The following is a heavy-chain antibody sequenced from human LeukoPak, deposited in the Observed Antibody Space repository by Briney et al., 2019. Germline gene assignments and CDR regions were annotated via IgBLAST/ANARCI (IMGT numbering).Heavy chain of an antibody. CDR3: ATAVDTIVVVPAASVKYGMDV. J-gene: IGHJ6*02. D-gene: IGHD2-2*01. CDR2: FDPEDGET. V-gene: IGHV1-24*01. CDR1: GYTLTELC. Sequence: ASVTVSCKVSGYTLTELCMHWVRQAPGKGLEWMGGFDPEDGETIYAQKFQGRVTMTEDTSTDTAYMELSSLRSEDTAVYYCATAVDTIVVVPAASVKYGMDVWGQGTTVTVSS.